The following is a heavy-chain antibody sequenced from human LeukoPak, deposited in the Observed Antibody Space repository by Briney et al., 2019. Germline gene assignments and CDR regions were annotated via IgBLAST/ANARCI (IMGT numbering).Heavy chain of an antibody. CDR2: IYYSGST. Sequence: SETLSLTCTVSGGSISSSSYYWGWIRQPPGKGLEWIGSIYYSGSTYYNPSLKSRVTISVDTSKNQISLRLTSVTAADTALYYCARDNPSGYTYGYEHYFYYIDVWGKGTTVTVSS. CDR3: ARDNPSGYTYGYEHYFYYIDV. J-gene: IGHJ6*03. CDR1: GGSISSSSYY. V-gene: IGHV4-39*07. D-gene: IGHD5-18*01.